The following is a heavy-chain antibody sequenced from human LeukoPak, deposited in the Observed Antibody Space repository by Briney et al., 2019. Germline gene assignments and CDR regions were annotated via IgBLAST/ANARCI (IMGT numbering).Heavy chain of an antibody. CDR3: ARGRGGTRYDFWSGYGYFDY. CDR2: INHSGST. Sequence: SETLSLTCAVYGGSFSGYYWSWIRQPPGKGLEWIGEINHSGSTNYNPSLKSRVTISVDTSKNQFSLKLSSVTAADTAVYYCARGRGGTRYDFWSGYGYFDYWGQGTLATVSS. J-gene: IGHJ4*02. D-gene: IGHD3-3*01. V-gene: IGHV4-34*01. CDR1: GGSFSGYY.